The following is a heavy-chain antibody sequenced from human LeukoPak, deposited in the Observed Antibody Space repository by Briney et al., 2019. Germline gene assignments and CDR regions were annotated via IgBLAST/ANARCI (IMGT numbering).Heavy chain of an antibody. J-gene: IGHJ5*02. D-gene: IGHD6-19*01. Sequence: PSETLSLTCTVSGRSIGSYYWSWIRQPPGQGLEWIGYINYMGTNYHPSLYRRVTISLDTPKTQYSLTLSSVTAADTAVYYCARGGWYTWFYPWGEG. CDR3: ARGGWYTWFYP. CDR1: GRSIGSYY. V-gene: IGHV4-59*08. CDR2: INYMGT.